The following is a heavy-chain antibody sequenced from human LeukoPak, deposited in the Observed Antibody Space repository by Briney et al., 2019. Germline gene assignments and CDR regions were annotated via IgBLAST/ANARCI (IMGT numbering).Heavy chain of an antibody. D-gene: IGHD2-2*01. J-gene: IGHJ5*02. Sequence: SVKVSCKASGGTFSSYAISWVRQAPGQGLEWMGGIIPIFGTANYAQKFQGRVTITTDESTSTAYMELSSLRSEDTAVYYCARDGAVVPAATQGFDPWGQGTLVTVSS. CDR1: GGTFSSYA. CDR3: ARDGAVVPAATQGFDP. CDR2: IIPIFGTA. V-gene: IGHV1-69*05.